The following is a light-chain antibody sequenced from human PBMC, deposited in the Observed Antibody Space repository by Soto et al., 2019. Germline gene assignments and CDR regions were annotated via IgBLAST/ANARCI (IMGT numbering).Light chain of an antibody. Sequence: QSALTQPPSVSGSPGQSVTISCTGTSSDVGSYNCVSWYQQPPGTAPKLIIYEVTNRPSGVPVRFSGSKSANMASLTISGLQAEDEADYYCASYAGSRVWVFGAGTKLTVL. J-gene: IGLJ3*02. V-gene: IGLV2-18*02. CDR2: EVT. CDR3: ASYAGSRVWV. CDR1: SSDVGSYNC.